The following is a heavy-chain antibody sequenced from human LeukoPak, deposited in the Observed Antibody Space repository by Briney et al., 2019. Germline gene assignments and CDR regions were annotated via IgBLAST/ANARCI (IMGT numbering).Heavy chain of an antibody. CDR3: ARVPLAYCGGDCYSGVFYYYGMDV. J-gene: IGHJ6*02. CDR1: VGTFSSYA. CDR2: IIPILGIA. D-gene: IGHD2-21*02. V-gene: IGHV1-69*04. Sequence: SVKGSCKASVGTFSSYAISWVRQAPGQGLEWMGRIIPILGIASYAQKLQGGVTIPADKPTSTAYMELSSLRSEDTAVYYCARVPLAYCGGDCYSGVFYYYGMDVWGQGTTVTVSS.